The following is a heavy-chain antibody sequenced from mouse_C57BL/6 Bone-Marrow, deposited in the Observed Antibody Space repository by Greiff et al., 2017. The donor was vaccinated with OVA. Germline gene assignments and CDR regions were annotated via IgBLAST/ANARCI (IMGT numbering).Heavy chain of an antibody. CDR1: GYTFTSYW. CDR3: AMDDGYYVDGDYYAMDY. CDR2: IHPSDSDT. V-gene: IGHV1-74*01. J-gene: IGHJ4*01. Sequence: VQLQQPGAELVKPGASVTVSCKASGYTFTSYWMHWVKQRPGQGLEWIGRIHPSDSDTNYNQKLKGKATLTVDKSSSTAYMQLSSLTSEDSAVYYCAMDDGYYVDGDYYAMDYWGQGTSVTVSS. D-gene: IGHD2-3*01.